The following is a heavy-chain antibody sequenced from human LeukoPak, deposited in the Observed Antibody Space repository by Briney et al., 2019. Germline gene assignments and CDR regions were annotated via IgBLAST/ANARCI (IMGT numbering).Heavy chain of an antibody. V-gene: IGHV1-2*02. Sequence: ASVKVSCKASGYTFTGYYMHWVRQAPGQGLEWMGWINPNSGGTNYAQKFQGRVTMTRDTSISTAYMELSRLRSGDTAVYYCARIYYDSSGADYWGQGTLVTVSS. CDR1: GYTFTGYY. CDR3: ARIYYDSSGADY. CDR2: INPNSGGT. J-gene: IGHJ4*02. D-gene: IGHD3-22*01.